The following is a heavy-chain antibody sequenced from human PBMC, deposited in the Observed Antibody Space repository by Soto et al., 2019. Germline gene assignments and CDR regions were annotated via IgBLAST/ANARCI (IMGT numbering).Heavy chain of an antibody. CDR1: GFTFSSYW. CDR2: IKQDGSEK. D-gene: IGHD5-12*01. V-gene: IGHV3-7*01. J-gene: IGHJ4*02. CDR3: VVRGVATIHIFDY. Sequence: GGSLRLSCVASGFTFSSYWMTWVRQAPGKGLEWVANIKQDGSEKYYVDSVKGRFTISRDNAKKLVYLQMNSLRAEDTAVYYWVVRGVATIHIFDYWGQGTLVTVSS.